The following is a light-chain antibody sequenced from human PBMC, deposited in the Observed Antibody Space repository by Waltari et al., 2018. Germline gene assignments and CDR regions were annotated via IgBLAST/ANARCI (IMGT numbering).Light chain of an antibody. CDR3: QQYNTYTS. V-gene: IGKV1-5*03. J-gene: IGKJ2*01. CDR2: KAS. CDR1: QSISDW. Sequence: DIQMTQSPSSLSASVGDTVTITCRASQSISDWLAWYQQKPGKAPILLIYKASILKSGVPSRFSGSGSGTQFTLTIGSLQPGDFATYFCQQYNTYTSFGQGTKLEIK.